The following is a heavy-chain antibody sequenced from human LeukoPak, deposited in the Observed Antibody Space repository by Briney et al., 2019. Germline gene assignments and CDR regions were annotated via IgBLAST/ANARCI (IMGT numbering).Heavy chain of an antibody. D-gene: IGHD1-26*01. Sequence: PSQTLSLTCTVSGGSISSGNYYWSWIRQPPGKGLEWIGYIYYSGSTYYNPSLKSRVTISVDTSKNQFSLKLSSVTAADTAVYYCASMIPRVGAKVALNYYYGMDVWGQGTTVTVSS. J-gene: IGHJ6*02. V-gene: IGHV4-30-4*01. CDR3: ASMIPRVGAKVALNYYYGMDV. CDR1: GGSISSGNYY. CDR2: IYYSGST.